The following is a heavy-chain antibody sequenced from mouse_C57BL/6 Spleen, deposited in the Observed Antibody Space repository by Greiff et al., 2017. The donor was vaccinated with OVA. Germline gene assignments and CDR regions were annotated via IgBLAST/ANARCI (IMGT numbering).Heavy chain of an antibody. CDR1: GYTFTDYY. Sequence: EVKLQESGPELVKPGASVKISCKASGYTFTDYYMNWVKQSHGKSLEWIGDINPNNGGTSYNQKFKGKATLTVDKSSSTAYMELRSLTSEDSAVYYCAKGYDGGYYYAMDYWGQGTSVTVSS. V-gene: IGHV1-26*01. J-gene: IGHJ4*01. CDR3: AKGYDGGYYYAMDY. CDR2: INPNNGGT. D-gene: IGHD2-2*01.